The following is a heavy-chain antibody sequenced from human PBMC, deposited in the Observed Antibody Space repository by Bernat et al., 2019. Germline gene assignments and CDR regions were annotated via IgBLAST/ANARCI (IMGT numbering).Heavy chain of an antibody. CDR3: ANSGWTEYFQH. J-gene: IGHJ1*01. Sequence: EVQLLESGGGLVQPGGSLRLSCAASGFTFSSYAMSWVRQAPGKGLEWVSAISGRGGSPYSPDPVKGRFTISSDKSKNALYLQMNSLRAEDTAVYYCANSGWTEYFQHWGQGTLVTVSS. D-gene: IGHD6-19*01. CDR1: GFTFSSYA. V-gene: IGHV3-23*01. CDR2: ISGRGGSP.